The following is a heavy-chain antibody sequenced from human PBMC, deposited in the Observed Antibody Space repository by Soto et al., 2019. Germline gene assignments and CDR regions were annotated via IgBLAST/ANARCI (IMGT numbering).Heavy chain of an antibody. CDR2: IKQDGSEK. CDR1: GFTFSSYW. V-gene: IGHV3-7*01. J-gene: IGHJ6*03. Sequence: GGPLRLSCAASGFTFSSYWMSWVRQAQGKGLEWVANIKQDGSEKYYVDSVKGRFTISRDNAKNSLYLKMNSLRAEDTAVYYCARDPAYYYYYMDVWGKGTTVTVSS. CDR3: ARDPAYYYYYMDV.